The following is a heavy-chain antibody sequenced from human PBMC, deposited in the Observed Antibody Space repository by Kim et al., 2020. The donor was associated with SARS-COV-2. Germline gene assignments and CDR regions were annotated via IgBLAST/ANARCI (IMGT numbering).Heavy chain of an antibody. V-gene: IGHV3-33*06. J-gene: IGHJ1*01. CDR3: AKGAQWDLTRAEYFQH. Sequence: SVKGRFTISRDNSKNTLYLQMNSLRAEDTAVYYCAKGAQWDLTRAEYFQHWGQGTLVTVSS. D-gene: IGHD1-26*01.